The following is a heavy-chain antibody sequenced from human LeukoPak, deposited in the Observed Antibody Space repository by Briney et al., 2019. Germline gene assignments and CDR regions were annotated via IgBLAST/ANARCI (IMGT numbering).Heavy chain of an antibody. CDR1: GGSFSGYY. CDR3: ATHRYYYDSSGYSGNFDY. D-gene: IGHD3-22*01. V-gene: IGHV4-34*01. CDR2: IYYSGST. J-gene: IGHJ4*02. Sequence: SETLSLTCAVYGGSFSGYYWGWIRQPPGKGLEWIGSIYYSGSTYYNPSLKSRVTISVDTSKNQFSLKLSSVTAADTAVYYCATHRYYYDSSGYSGNFDYWGQGTLVTVSS.